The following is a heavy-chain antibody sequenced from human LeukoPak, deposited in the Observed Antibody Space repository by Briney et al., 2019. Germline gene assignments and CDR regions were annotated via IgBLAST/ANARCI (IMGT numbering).Heavy chain of an antibody. D-gene: IGHD5-12*01. J-gene: IGHJ5*02. Sequence: ASVKVSCKASGYTFTSYDISWVRQATGQGLEWMGWMNPNSGNTGYAQKFQGRVTMTRNTSISTAYMELSSLRSEDTAVYYCARCSGYGYAKYNWFDPWGQGTLVTVSS. CDR1: GYTFTSYD. CDR3: ARCSGYGYAKYNWFDP. V-gene: IGHV1-8*01. CDR2: MNPNSGNT.